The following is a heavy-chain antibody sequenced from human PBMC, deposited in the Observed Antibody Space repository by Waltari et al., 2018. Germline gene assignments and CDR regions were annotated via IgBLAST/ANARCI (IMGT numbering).Heavy chain of an antibody. V-gene: IGHV4-38-2*01. Sequence: QVQLQESGPGLVKPSETLSLTCAVSGYSISSGYYWGWIRQPPGKGLEWIGSIYHSGSTSYNPSLKSRVTISVDTSKNQFSLKLSSVTAADTAVYYCASTGLGLYSSSSGWGYWGQGTLVTVSS. CDR1: GYSISSGYY. D-gene: IGHD6-6*01. CDR2: IYHSGST. CDR3: ASTGLGLYSSSSGWGY. J-gene: IGHJ4*02.